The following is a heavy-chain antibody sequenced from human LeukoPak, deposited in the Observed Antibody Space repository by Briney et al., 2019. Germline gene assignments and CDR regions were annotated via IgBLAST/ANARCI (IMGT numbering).Heavy chain of an antibody. CDR2: ISYDGSNK. J-gene: IGHJ3*02. CDR1: GFTFSSYG. Sequence: GGSLRLSCAASGFTFSSYGMHWVRQAPGKGLEWVAVISYDGSNKYYADSVKGRFTISRDNSKNTLYLQMNSLRAEDTAVYYCAKDMGTMIVVVMSAFDIWGQGTMVTVSS. D-gene: IGHD3-22*01. V-gene: IGHV3-30*18. CDR3: AKDMGTMIVVVMSAFDI.